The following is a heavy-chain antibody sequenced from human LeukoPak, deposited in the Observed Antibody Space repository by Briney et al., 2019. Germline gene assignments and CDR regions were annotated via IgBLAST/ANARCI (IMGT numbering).Heavy chain of an antibody. J-gene: IGHJ4*02. CDR1: GGSFSGYH. CDR3: ARPDYYGSGTGFDY. V-gene: IGHV4-34*01. Sequence: SETLSLTCAVYGGSFSGYHWSWIRQPPGKGLEWIGEINHSGSTNYNPSLKSRVTISVDTSKNQFSLKLSSVTAADTAVYYCARPDYYGSGTGFDYWGQGTLVTVSS. D-gene: IGHD3-10*01. CDR2: INHSGST.